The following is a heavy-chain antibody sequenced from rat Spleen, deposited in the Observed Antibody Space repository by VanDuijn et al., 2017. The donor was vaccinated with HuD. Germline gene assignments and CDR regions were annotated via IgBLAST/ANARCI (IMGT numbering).Heavy chain of an antibody. CDR3: ARYGSFDNWFAY. CDR2: ISTGGGNT. CDR1: GFTFSSFP. Sequence: EVHLVESGGGLVPPGRSLKLSCAASGFTFSSFPMAWVRQAPKKGLEWVASISTGGGNTYYRDSVKGRFTISRDNAKSTLYLRMDSLTSEDTATYYCARYGSFDNWFAYWGQGTLVTVSS. V-gene: IGHV5-25*01. D-gene: IGHD1-12*02. J-gene: IGHJ3*01.